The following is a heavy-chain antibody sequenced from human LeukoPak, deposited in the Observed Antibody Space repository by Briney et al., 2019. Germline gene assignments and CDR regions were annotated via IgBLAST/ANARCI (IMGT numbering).Heavy chain of an antibody. CDR1: GFTFSSYA. CDR3: ARDRAGSRARGGYGMDV. Sequence: GGSLRLSCAASGFTFSSYAMHWVRQAPGKGLEWVAVIWYDGSNKYYADSVKGRFTISRDNSKNTLYLQMNSLRAEDTAVYYCARDRAGSRARGGYGMDVWGQGTTVTVSS. V-gene: IGHV3-33*08. CDR2: IWYDGSNK. J-gene: IGHJ6*02. D-gene: IGHD3-10*01.